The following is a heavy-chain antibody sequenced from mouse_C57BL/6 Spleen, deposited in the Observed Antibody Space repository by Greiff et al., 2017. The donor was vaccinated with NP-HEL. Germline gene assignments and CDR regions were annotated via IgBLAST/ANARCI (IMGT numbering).Heavy chain of an antibody. J-gene: IGHJ2*01. CDR1: GYAFTNYL. D-gene: IGHD2-5*01. CDR3: ARRDSNYFDY. Sequence: QVQLQQSGAELVRPGTSVKVSCKASGYAFTNYLIEWVKQRPGQGLEWIGVINPGSGGTNYNEKFKGKATLTADKSSSTAYMQPSSLTSEDSAVYFCARRDSNYFDYWGQGTTLTVSS. CDR2: INPGSGGT. V-gene: IGHV1-54*01.